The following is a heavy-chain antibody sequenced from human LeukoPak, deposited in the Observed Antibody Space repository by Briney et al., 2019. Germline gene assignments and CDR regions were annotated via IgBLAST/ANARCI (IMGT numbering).Heavy chain of an antibody. D-gene: IGHD3-3*01. V-gene: IGHV3-30*18. CDR1: GFTFSSYG. CDR2: ISYDGSNK. CDR3: AKGTWSGSDYYYMDV. J-gene: IGHJ6*03. Sequence: QAGGSLRLSCAASGFTFSSYGMHWVRQAPGKGLEWVAVISYDGSNKYYADSVKGRFTISRDNSKNTLYLQMNSLRAEDTAVYYCAKGTWSGSDYYYMDVWGKGTTVTVSS.